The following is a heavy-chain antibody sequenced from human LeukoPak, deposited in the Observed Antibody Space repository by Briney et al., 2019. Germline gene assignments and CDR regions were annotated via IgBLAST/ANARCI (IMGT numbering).Heavy chain of an antibody. CDR2: ISPNSGGT. D-gene: IGHD3-22*01. CDR1: GYTFTGYY. V-gene: IGHV1-2*02. CDR3: ARADEVDTAMVTSYYYDSSGYLFDY. J-gene: IGHJ4*02. Sequence: ASVKVSCKASGYTFTGYYMHWVRQAPGQGLEWMGWISPNSGGTNYAQKFQGRVTMTRDTSISTAYMELSRLRSDDTAVYYCARADEVDTAMVTSYYYDSSGYLFDYWGQGTLVTVSS.